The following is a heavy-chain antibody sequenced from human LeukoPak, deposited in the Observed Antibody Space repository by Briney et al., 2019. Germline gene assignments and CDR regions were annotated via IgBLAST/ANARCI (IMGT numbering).Heavy chain of an antibody. CDR1: GFTFSSYE. CDR2: ISSSGSTI. V-gene: IGHV3-48*03. J-gene: IGHJ6*03. Sequence: GGSLRLSCAASGFTFSSYEMNWVRQAPGKGLEWVSYISSSGSTIYYADSVKGRFTISRDNAKNSLYLQMNSLRAEDTAVYYCARDQGSGINYYYYYMDVWGKGTTVTISS. CDR3: ARDQGSGINYYYYYMDV. D-gene: IGHD3-10*01.